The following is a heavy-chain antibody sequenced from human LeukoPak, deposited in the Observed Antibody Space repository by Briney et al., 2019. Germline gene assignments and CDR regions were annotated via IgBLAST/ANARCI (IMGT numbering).Heavy chain of an antibody. CDR1: GGSISSYD. J-gene: IGHJ6*03. Sequence: SETLSLTCTVSGGSISSYDWSWIRQPAGKRLEWIGRIYTRGSTNYNPSLKSRVIMSVDTSKNQFSLKLSSVTAADTAVYYCARTGGTFYFYYYMDVWGKGTTVTVSS. CDR3: ARTGGTFYFYYYMDV. V-gene: IGHV4-4*07. CDR2: IYTRGST.